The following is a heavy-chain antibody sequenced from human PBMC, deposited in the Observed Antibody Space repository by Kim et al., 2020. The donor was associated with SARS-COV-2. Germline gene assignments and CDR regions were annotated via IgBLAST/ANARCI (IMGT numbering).Heavy chain of an antibody. J-gene: IGHJ5*02. CDR1: GYTLTELS. CDR3: ATAGLRDMIRGVIWFDP. CDR2: FDPEDGET. V-gene: IGHV1-24*01. D-gene: IGHD3-10*01. Sequence: ASVKVSCKVSGYTLTELSIYWVRQAPGKGLEWMGGFDPEDGETIYTQKFQGRVTMTEDTSTDTAYMELSSLRYEDTAVYYCATAGLRDMIRGVIWFDPWGQGTLVTVSS.